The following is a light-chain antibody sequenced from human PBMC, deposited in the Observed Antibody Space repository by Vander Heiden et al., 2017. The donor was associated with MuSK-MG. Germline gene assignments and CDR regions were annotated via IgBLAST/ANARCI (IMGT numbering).Light chain of an antibody. CDR2: DAS. Sequence: VQLTPSPSSLSASVGDRGTITCRASQSISSYLTWYQQKPGKAPKLLLYDASSLQSGVPSRFSGSGSGTDVTLTISSLQPEDFATYYCQQSYSTPRVTFGQGTKLEIK. V-gene: IGKV1-39*01. J-gene: IGKJ2*01. CDR1: QSISSY. CDR3: QQSYSTPRVT.